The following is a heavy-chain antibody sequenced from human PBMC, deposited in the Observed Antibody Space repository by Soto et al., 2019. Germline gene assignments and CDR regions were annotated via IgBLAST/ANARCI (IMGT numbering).Heavy chain of an antibody. CDR3: GKGKELGVVRYGLDA. D-gene: IGHD3-3*01. V-gene: IGHV3-74*01. J-gene: IGHJ6*02. CDR2: FGGDENYT. Sequence: DVQLVESGGGLVQPGGSLRLSCGASGFSVKRYWMHWVRQAPGKGLVWLSRFGGDENYTDYAASVRGRFTISRDIAKNTIYLQMNSLRAEDTAVYYCGKGKELGVVRYGLDAWGQGTTVTVSS. CDR1: GFSVKRYW.